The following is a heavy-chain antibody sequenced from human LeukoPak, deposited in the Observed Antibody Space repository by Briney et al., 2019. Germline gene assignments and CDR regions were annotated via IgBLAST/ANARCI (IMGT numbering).Heavy chain of an antibody. J-gene: IGHJ4*02. V-gene: IGHV1-18*04. Sequence: PGRSLRLSCAASGYTFTSYYMHWVRQAPGQGLEWMGWISAYNGNTNYAQKLQGRVTMTTDTSTSTAYMELRSLRSDDTAVYYCARDHQDGSGTPLHWGQGTLVTVSS. D-gene: IGHD3-10*01. CDR2: ISAYNGNT. CDR3: ARDHQDGSGTPLH. CDR1: GYTFTSYY.